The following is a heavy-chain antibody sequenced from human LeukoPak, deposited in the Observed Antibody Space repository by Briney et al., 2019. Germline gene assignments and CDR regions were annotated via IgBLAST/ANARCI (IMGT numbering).Heavy chain of an antibody. Sequence: ASVKVSCKASGYTFTSYAMHWVRQAPGQRLEWMGWINAGNGNTKYSQKFQGRVTITRDTSASTAYMELSSLRSEDTAVFYCARDLVGATPPAFDIWGQGTMVTVSS. V-gene: IGHV1-3*01. CDR3: ARDLVGATPPAFDI. CDR2: INAGNGNT. D-gene: IGHD1-26*01. J-gene: IGHJ3*02. CDR1: GYTFTSYA.